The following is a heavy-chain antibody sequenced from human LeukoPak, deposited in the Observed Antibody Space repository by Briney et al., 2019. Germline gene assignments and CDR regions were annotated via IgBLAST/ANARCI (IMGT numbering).Heavy chain of an antibody. CDR2: INPNSGGT. Sequence: ASVKVSCKASGYTFTGYYMHWVRQAPGQGLEWMGWINPNSGGTNYAQKFQGRVTMTRDTSISTAYMELSRLRSDDTAVYYCARERIQLWSDAFDIWGQGTMVTVSS. J-gene: IGHJ3*02. D-gene: IGHD5-18*01. CDR1: GYTFTGYY. V-gene: IGHV1-2*02. CDR3: ARERIQLWSDAFDI.